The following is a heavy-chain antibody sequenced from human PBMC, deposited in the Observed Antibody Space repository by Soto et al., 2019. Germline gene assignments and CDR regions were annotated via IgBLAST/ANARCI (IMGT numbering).Heavy chain of an antibody. D-gene: IGHD3-3*01. CDR2: IYYSGST. J-gene: IGHJ6*03. V-gene: IGHV4-59*01. CDR1: GGSISSYY. Sequence: SETLSLTCTVSGGSISSYYWSWIRQPPGKGLEWIGYIYYSGSTNYNPPLKSRVTISVDTSKNQFSLKLSSVTAADTVVYYCARELRFRDHYYMDVWGKGTTVTVSS. CDR3: ARELRFRDHYYMDV.